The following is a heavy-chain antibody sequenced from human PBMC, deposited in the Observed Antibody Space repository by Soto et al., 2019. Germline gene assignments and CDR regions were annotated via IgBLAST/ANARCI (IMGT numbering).Heavy chain of an antibody. V-gene: IGHV1-46*03. CDR2: INPSGGGT. CDR3: ARDRDSRNWYFLGY. CDR1: GYTFTNYH. J-gene: IGHJ4*02. D-gene: IGHD6-13*01. Sequence: QVQVVQSGAEVKKPGASVKVSCKASGYTFTNYHMHWVRQAPGQGLEWMGVINPSGGGTTYARKFQGRISMTSDTSTSTVYMELSSLRSEDSAVYYCARDRDSRNWYFLGYWGQGTLVTVSS.